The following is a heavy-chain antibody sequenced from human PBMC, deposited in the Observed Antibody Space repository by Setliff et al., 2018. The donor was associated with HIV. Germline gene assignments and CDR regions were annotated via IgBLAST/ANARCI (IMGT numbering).Heavy chain of an antibody. V-gene: IGHV4-59*12. D-gene: IGHD2-2*01. CDR3: ARGESTTWDLAEYFQH. J-gene: IGHJ1*01. CDR1: GGSISNFY. CDR2: VYHTATT. Sequence: KTSETLSLTCSVSGGSISNFYWSWIRQPPGKGLEWIGYVYHTATTYFNPSLKSRITISVDTSKNQFSLKLGFVTAADTAVYYCARGESTTWDLAEYFQHWGHGTLVTVSS.